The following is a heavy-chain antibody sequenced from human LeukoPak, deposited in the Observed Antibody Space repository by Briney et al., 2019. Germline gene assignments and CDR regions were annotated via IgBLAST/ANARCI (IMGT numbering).Heavy chain of an antibody. CDR1: GGSFSGYY. Sequence: SETLSLTCAVYGGSFSGYYWSWIRQPPGKGLEWIGEINHSGSTNYNPSLKSRVTISVDTSKNQFSLKLSSVTDADTAVYYCARSNTYDYVWGSYRRVHYFDYWGQGTLVTVSS. J-gene: IGHJ4*02. CDR3: ARSNTYDYVWGSYRRVHYFDY. V-gene: IGHV4-34*01. CDR2: INHSGST. D-gene: IGHD3-16*02.